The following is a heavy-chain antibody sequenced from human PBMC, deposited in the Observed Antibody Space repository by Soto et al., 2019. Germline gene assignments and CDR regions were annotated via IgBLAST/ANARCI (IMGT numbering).Heavy chain of an antibody. J-gene: IGHJ4*02. CDR3: ARGDCSGGSCYSGGFDY. D-gene: IGHD2-15*01. Sequence: ASVKVSCKASGYTFTSYYMHWVRQAPGQGLEWMGIINPSGGSTSYAQKFQGRVTMTRDTSTSTVYMELSSLRSEDTAVYYCARGDCSGGSCYSGGFDYWGQGTLVTVS. V-gene: IGHV1-46*01. CDR2: INPSGGST. CDR1: GYTFTSYY.